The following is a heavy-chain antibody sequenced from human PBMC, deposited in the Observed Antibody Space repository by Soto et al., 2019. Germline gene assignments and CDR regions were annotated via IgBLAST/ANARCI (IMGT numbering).Heavy chain of an antibody. CDR2: ISYDGSNK. Sequence: QVQLVESGGGVVQPGRSLRLSCAASGFTFSSYAMHWVRQAPGKGMEWLADISYDGSNKYYAYSVKGLFTISRDNSKNKLYLQMNTLSTAYPAVYYCEREQLPDRGGYFDYWGQGTLVTVSS. CDR1: GFTFSSYA. D-gene: IGHD1-26*01. J-gene: IGHJ4*02. CDR3: EREQLPDRGGYFDY. V-gene: IGHV3-30*14.